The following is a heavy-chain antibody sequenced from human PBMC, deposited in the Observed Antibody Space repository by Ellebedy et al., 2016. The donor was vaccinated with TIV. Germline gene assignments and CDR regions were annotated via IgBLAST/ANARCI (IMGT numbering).Heavy chain of an antibody. D-gene: IGHD5-18*01. CDR1: GFTFSSYA. V-gene: IGHV3-30-3*01. Sequence: GGSLRLXXAASGFTFSSYAMHWVRQAPGKGLEWVAVISYDGSNKYYADSVKGRFTISRDNSKNTLYLQMNSLRAEDTAVYYCARGDTGIPYWGQGTLVTVSS. CDR2: ISYDGSNK. CDR3: ARGDTGIPY. J-gene: IGHJ4*02.